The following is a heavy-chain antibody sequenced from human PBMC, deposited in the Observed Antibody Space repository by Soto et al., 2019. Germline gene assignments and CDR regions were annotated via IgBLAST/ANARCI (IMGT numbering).Heavy chain of an antibody. D-gene: IGHD5-12*01. Sequence: GGSLRLSCAAYGFTFSDHNIDWVRQTPGKGLEWVGRARDRANSFTTEYAATVKGRFRMSRDDSQDSLYLQMNSLKTEDTAVYYCAVDILGKGSYWGQGTLVTGSS. CDR2: ARDRANSFTT. CDR1: GFTFSDHN. V-gene: IGHV3-72*01. J-gene: IGHJ4*02. CDR3: AVDILGKGSY.